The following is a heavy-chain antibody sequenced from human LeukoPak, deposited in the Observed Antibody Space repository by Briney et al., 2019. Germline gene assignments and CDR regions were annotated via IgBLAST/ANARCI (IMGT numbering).Heavy chain of an antibody. CDR3: ARVRVIPPPELPYYFDY. J-gene: IGHJ4*02. Sequence: ASVKVSCKASGYTFTSYGISWLRQAPGQGLEWMGGISAYNGNTNYAQKLQGRVTMTTDTSTSTAYMELRSLRSDDTAVYYCARVRVIPPPELPYYFDYWGQGTLVTVSS. V-gene: IGHV1-18*01. D-gene: IGHD3-22*01. CDR2: ISAYNGNT. CDR1: GYTFTSYG.